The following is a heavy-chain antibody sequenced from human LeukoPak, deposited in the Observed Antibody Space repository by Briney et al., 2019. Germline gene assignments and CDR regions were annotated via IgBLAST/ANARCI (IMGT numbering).Heavy chain of an antibody. D-gene: IGHD3-9*01. CDR3: ARVTLTGYYAFDY. Sequence: GGSLRLSCAASGFTFSSYNMNWVRQAPGKGLEWVSSISSSSSYIYYTDSVKDRFTISRDNAKNSLYLQMNSLRAEDTAVYYCARVTLTGYYAFDYWGQGTLVTVSS. V-gene: IGHV3-21*01. CDR1: GFTFSSYN. CDR2: ISSSSSYI. J-gene: IGHJ4*02.